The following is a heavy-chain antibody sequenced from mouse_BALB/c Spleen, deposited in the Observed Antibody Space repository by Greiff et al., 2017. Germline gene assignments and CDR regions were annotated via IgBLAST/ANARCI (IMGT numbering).Heavy chain of an antibody. Sequence: EVMLVESGGGLVKPGGSLKLSCAASGFTFSSYAMSWVRQTPEKRLEWVATISSGGSYTYYPDSVKGRFTISRDNAKNTLYLQMSSLRSEDTAMYYCARHEGYRYDFAWFAYWGQGTLVTVSA. J-gene: IGHJ3*01. CDR3: ARHEGYRYDFAWFAY. CDR1: GFTFSSYA. CDR2: ISSGGSYT. D-gene: IGHD2-14*01. V-gene: IGHV5-9-3*01.